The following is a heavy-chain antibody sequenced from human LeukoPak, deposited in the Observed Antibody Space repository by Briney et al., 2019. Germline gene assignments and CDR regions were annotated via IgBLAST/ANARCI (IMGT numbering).Heavy chain of an antibody. V-gene: IGHV3-7*03. CDR3: ARGAAAGTYSDY. Sequence: GGSLRLSCAASGFPFSSYWMSWVRQAPGKGLEWVANIKQDGSEKYYVDSVKGRFTISRDNAKNSLYLQMNSLRAEDTAVYYCARGAAAGTYSDYWGQGTLVTVSS. CDR1: GFPFSSYW. D-gene: IGHD6-13*01. J-gene: IGHJ4*02. CDR2: IKQDGSEK.